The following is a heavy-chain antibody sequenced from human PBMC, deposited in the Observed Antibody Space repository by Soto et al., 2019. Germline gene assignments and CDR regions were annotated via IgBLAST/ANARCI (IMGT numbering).Heavy chain of an antibody. V-gene: IGHV4-31*03. CDR2: IYYSGGT. CDR1: GGSISSGGYY. CDR3: AASCVGCGGFNYYGMDV. D-gene: IGHD2-21*01. Sequence: QVQLQESGPGLVKPSQTLSLTCTVSGGSISSGGYYWSWIRQHPGKGLEWIGYIYYSGGTYYNPSLKSRSPLSVDTSKNQFSLKLSSVTAADTAVYYCAASCVGCGGFNYYGMDVWGQGTTITVSS. J-gene: IGHJ6*02.